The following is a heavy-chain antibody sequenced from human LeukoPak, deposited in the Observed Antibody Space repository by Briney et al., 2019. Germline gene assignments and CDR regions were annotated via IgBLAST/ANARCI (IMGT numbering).Heavy chain of an antibody. V-gene: IGHV3-48*03. J-gene: IGHJ5*02. D-gene: IGHD3-22*01. CDR2: ISSSGNTI. CDR1: EFTFRSYE. Sequence: GGSLRLSCAASEFTFRSYEMNWVRQAPGKGLEWVSYISSSGNTIYYVDSVKGRFTISRDNAKNSLYLQMNSLRDEDTAVYYCARGDSSGYGPDHWGQGTLVTVSS. CDR3: ARGDSSGYGPDH.